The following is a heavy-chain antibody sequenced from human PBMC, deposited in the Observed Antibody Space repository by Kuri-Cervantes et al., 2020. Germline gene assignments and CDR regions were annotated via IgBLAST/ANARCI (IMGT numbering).Heavy chain of an antibody. Sequence: ASVKVSCKASGYTFTSYYMHWVRQAPGQGLEWMGIINPSGGSTSYAQKFQGRVTMTRDTSTSTVYMELSSLRSEDTAVYYCARGGASSSSWYGNPPGQDHIDYWGQGTLVTVSS. V-gene: IGHV1-46*01. CDR2: INPSGGST. J-gene: IGHJ4*02. CDR3: ARGGASSSSWYGNPPGQDHIDY. CDR1: GYTFTSYY. D-gene: IGHD6-13*01.